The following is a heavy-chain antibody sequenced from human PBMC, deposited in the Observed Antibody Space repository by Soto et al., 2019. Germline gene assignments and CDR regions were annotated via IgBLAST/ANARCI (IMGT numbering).Heavy chain of an antibody. J-gene: IGHJ4*02. Sequence: GGSLRLSCAASGFTFSNYAMTWVRQAPGKGLEWVSTVTATGSTTYSADSVKGRFTISRDNSKNTLFLQMNSLGVEDTAVYYCAKMLSDFLSTYHYWGQGTLVTVSS. CDR2: VTATGSTT. CDR1: GFTFSNYA. V-gene: IGHV3-23*01. D-gene: IGHD3-3*01. CDR3: AKMLSDFLSTYHY.